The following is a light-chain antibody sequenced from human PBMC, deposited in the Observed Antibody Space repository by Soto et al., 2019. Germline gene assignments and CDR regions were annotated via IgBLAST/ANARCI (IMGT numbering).Light chain of an antibody. Sequence: QSVLTQPRSVSGSPGQSVTISCTGTSSDVGVYNYVSWYQQHPGKAPQLVIYDVIKRPSRVPYRFSGSKSGNTASLTISGLQAEDEADYYCCSYAGSSLWVFGGGTKVTVL. CDR2: DVI. CDR1: SSDVGVYNY. V-gene: IGLV2-11*01. J-gene: IGLJ3*02. CDR3: CSYAGSSLWV.